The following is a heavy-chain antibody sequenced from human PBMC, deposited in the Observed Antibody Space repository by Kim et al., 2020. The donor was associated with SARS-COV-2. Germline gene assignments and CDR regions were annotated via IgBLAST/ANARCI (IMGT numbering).Heavy chain of an antibody. J-gene: IGHJ4*02. CDR3: ARDGSRIAGRPVPYFDY. D-gene: IGHD6-6*01. CDR2: ISSSGSTI. Sequence: GGSLRLSCAVSGFTFSNYEMNWVRQAPGKGLEWVSFISSSGSTIYYADSVKGRFTISRDNAKNSLYLQMNSLRAEDTAVYYCARDGSRIAGRPVPYFDYWGQGALVTVSS. V-gene: IGHV3-48*03. CDR1: GFTFSNYE.